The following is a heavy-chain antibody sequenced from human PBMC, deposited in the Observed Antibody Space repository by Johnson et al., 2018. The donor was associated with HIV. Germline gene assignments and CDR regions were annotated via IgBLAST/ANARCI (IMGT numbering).Heavy chain of an antibody. V-gene: IGHV3-66*02. CDR1: GFTVSSNS. J-gene: IGHJ3*02. Sequence: VQLVESGGALVQPGGSLRLSCAASGFTVSSNSMTWVRQAPGKGLEWVSLIYRGGSTYYADSVKGRFTISRDKSKNTLYLQMNSLRAEDTAVYYCAKDGAMAFDIWGQGTLVTVSS. CDR2: IYRGGST. CDR3: AKDGAMAFDI. D-gene: IGHD2-2*01.